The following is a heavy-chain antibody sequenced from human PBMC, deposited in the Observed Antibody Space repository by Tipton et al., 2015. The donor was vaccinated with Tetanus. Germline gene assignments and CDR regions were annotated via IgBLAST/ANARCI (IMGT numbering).Heavy chain of an antibody. D-gene: IGHD3-10*01. Sequence: LRLSCFVSGGSISTKTYYWGWIRQTPGKGLEWIASISHSATTFYTPSLKSRVTMSVDPSKNQFSVGLSSATAADTGVYYCARHVGGYGSPPHDLWGQGTLVTVSS. J-gene: IGHJ5*02. CDR1: GGSISTKTYY. V-gene: IGHV4-39*01. CDR3: ARHVGGYGSPPHDL. CDR2: ISHSATT.